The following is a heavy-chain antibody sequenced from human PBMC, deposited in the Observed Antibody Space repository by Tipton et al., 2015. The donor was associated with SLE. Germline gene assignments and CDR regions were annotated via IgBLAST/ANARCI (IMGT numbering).Heavy chain of an antibody. V-gene: IGHV4-39*07. Sequence: TLSLTCLVSGGSSSSRHYCWGWIRQPPGKGLECLGSLFYSGGTYYDKSLKSRVTISVDTSKNQFSLKLNSVTATDAAVYYCARASLIVGSTTFWFDPWGQGALVIVSS. CDR3: ARASLIVGSTTFWFDP. CDR2: LFYSGGT. J-gene: IGHJ5*02. D-gene: IGHD1-26*01. CDR1: GGSSSSRHYC.